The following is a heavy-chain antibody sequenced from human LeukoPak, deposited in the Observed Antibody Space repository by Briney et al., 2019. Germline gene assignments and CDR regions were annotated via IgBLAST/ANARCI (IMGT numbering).Heavy chain of an antibody. CDR2: INHSGST. Sequence: SETLSLTCAVYGGSFSGYYWSWIRQPPGKGLEWIGEINHSGSTDYNPSLKSRVTISVDTSKNQFSLKLSSVTAADTAVYYCARAAASDYWGQGTLVTVSS. CDR3: ARAAASDY. CDR1: GGSFSGYY. D-gene: IGHD6-13*01. J-gene: IGHJ4*02. V-gene: IGHV4-34*01.